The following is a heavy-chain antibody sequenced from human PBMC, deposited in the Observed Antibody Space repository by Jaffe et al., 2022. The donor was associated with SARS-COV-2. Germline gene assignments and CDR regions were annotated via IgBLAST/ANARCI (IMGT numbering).Heavy chain of an antibody. J-gene: IGHJ6*03. Sequence: QVQLVESGGGVVQPGRSLRLSCAASGFTFSSYAMHWVRQAPGKGLEWVAVISYDGSNKYYADSVKGRFTISRDNSKNTLYLQMNSLRAEDTAVYYCARAGYFGRNYMDVWGKGTTVTVSS. CDR1: GFTFSSYA. CDR2: ISYDGSNK. D-gene: IGHD3-9*01. CDR3: ARAGYFGRNYMDV. V-gene: IGHV3-30*04.